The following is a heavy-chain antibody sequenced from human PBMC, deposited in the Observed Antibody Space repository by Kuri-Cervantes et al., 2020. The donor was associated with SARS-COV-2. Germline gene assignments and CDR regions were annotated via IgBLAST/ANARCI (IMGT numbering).Heavy chain of an antibody. CDR1: GFTFSSYA. V-gene: IGHV3-23*01. CDR3: AKDNSENGRGYWYFDL. Sequence: GESLKISCAASGFTFSSYAMNWVRQAPGKGLEWVSGISGSGASTYYADSVKGRFIISRDNSKNTLYLQMNTLRAEDTAVYYCAKDNSENGRGYWYFDLWGRGTLVTVSS. CDR2: ISGSGAST. J-gene: IGHJ2*01. D-gene: IGHD1-1*01.